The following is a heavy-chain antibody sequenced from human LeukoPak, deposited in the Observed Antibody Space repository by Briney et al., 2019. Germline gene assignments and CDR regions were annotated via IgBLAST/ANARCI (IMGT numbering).Heavy chain of an antibody. V-gene: IGHV1-2*02. Sequence: ASVRVSCKASGYTFTAYTIHWVRQAPGQGFEWVGWISPGNGGADYAQKFQGRVTMTRDTSSSSVYMDLSGLRSDDTAFYYCARRTAGMAMDYWGQGTLVTVSS. CDR2: ISPGNGGA. CDR1: GYTFTAYT. J-gene: IGHJ4*02. CDR3: ARRTAGMAMDY. D-gene: IGHD5-24*01.